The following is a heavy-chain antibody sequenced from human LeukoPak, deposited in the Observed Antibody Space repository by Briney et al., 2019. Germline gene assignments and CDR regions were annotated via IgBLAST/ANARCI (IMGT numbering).Heavy chain of an antibody. CDR3: ARDLPDY. J-gene: IGHJ4*02. Sequence: GGSLRLSCEASGFTFSSFWMNWVRQAPGKGLEWVASIKPDGREKWYVDSVKGRFTTSRDNAKNSLYLQMNSLRAEDTAVYYCARDLPDYWGRGTLVTVSS. CDR1: GFTFSSFW. CDR2: IKPDGREK. D-gene: IGHD5/OR15-5a*01. V-gene: IGHV3-7*01.